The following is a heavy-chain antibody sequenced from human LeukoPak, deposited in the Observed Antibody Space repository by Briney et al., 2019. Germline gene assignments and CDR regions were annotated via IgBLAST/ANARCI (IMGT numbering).Heavy chain of an antibody. D-gene: IGHD3-22*01. V-gene: IGHV4-39*07. CDR1: GGSISSSSCY. Sequence: SETLSLTCTVSGGSISSSSCYWGWIRQPPGKGLEWIGSIYYSGSTYYNPSLKSRVTISVDTSKSQFSLKLSSVTAADTAVYYCARDKVHYYDTKNWFDPWGQGTLVTVSS. J-gene: IGHJ5*02. CDR3: ARDKVHYYDTKNWFDP. CDR2: IYYSGST.